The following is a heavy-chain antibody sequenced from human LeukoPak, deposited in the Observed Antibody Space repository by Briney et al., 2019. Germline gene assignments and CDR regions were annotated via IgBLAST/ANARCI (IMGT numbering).Heavy chain of an antibody. Sequence: ASVKVSCKASGGTFSSQVINWVRQAPGQGLEWMGGIIPIFGTANYAQRFQGRLTFTRSTSISTAYMELSSLRSEDTAVYYCARGASRSFDYWGQGTLVTVSS. CDR2: IIPIFGTA. CDR3: ARGASRSFDY. V-gene: IGHV1-69*05. CDR1: GGTFSSQV. J-gene: IGHJ4*02.